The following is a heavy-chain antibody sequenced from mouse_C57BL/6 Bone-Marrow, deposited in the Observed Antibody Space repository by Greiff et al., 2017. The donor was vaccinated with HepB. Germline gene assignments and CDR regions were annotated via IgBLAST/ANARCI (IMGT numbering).Heavy chain of an antibody. D-gene: IGHD1-1*01. CDR2: IYPRSGNT. CDR3: ASPNYGSSYVDYFDY. Sequence: QVQLKQSGAELARPGASVKLSCKASGYTFISYGISWVKQRTGQGLEWIGEIYPRSGNTYYNEKFKGKATLTADKSSSTAYMELRSLTSEDSAVYFCASPNYGSSYVDYFDYWGQGTTLTVSS. V-gene: IGHV1-81*01. J-gene: IGHJ2*01. CDR1: GYTFISYG.